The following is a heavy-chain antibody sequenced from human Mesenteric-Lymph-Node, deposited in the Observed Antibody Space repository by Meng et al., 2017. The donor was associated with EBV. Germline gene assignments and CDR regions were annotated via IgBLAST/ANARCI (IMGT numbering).Heavy chain of an antibody. CDR3: ARATVTRNWFDP. V-gene: IGHV1-46*01. J-gene: IGHJ5*02. Sequence: QGHLVEAGAGVKKPGASVKVSCKASGYTFSGYQMHWVRQAPVEGLEWMGIINPSVGSTTYAQKFQGRVSMTSDASTSTVYMELNSLRSEDTAIYYCARATVTRNWFDPWGQGTLVTVSS. D-gene: IGHD4-11*01. CDR1: GYTFSGYQ. CDR2: INPSVGST.